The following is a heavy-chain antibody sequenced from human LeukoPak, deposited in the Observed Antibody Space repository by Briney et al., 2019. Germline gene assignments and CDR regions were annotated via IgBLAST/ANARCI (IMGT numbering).Heavy chain of an antibody. CDR3: AKSISGGYDKNITGGEDHFDY. CDR2: ISGSGSTI. D-gene: IGHD3-9*01. V-gene: IGHV3-48*03. CDR1: GFTFSSYE. J-gene: IGHJ4*02. Sequence: GGSLRLSCAASGFTFSSYEMSWVRQAPGKGLEWVSYISGSGSTIYYADSVQGRFTISRDNAKNSLYLQMNSLRAEDTAVYYCAKSISGGYDKNITGGEDHFDYWGQGTLVTVSS.